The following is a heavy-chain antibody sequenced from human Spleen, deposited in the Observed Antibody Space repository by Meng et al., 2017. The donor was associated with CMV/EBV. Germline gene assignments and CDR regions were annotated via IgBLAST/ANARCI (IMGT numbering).Heavy chain of an antibody. Sequence: GESLKISCAASGFTFDDYGMSWVSQAPGKGLEWVSGINWNGGSTGYADSVKGRFTISRDNAKNSLYLQMNSLRAEDTALYYCARGRYVDLGTVTTPHYYYGMDVWGQGTTVTVSS. CDR2: INWNGGST. CDR3: ARGRYVDLGTVTTPHYYYGMDV. CDR1: GFTFDDYG. J-gene: IGHJ6*02. D-gene: IGHD4-11*01. V-gene: IGHV3-20*04.